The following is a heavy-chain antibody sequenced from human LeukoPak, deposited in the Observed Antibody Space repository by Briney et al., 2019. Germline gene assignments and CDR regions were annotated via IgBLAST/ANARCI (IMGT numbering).Heavy chain of an antibody. Sequence: SETLSLTCAVYGGCFSGYYWSWIRQPPGKGLEWIGEINHSGSTNYNPSLKSRVTISVDTSKNQFSLKLSSVTAADTAVYYCAGEPHYYDSSGYYFNYWGQGTLVTVS. D-gene: IGHD3-22*01. CDR1: GGCFSGYY. J-gene: IGHJ4*02. CDR2: INHSGST. CDR3: AGEPHYYDSSGYYFNY. V-gene: IGHV4-34*01.